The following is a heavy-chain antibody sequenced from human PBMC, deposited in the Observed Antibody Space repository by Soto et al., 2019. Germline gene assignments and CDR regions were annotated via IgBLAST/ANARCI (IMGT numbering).Heavy chain of an antibody. CDR2: ISSTGTNT. J-gene: IGHJ4*02. Sequence: PGGSLRLSCAASGFTFSDYYMSWIRQAPRKGLEWISDISSTGTNTNYADSVKGRFTISRDNAKNSLYLQMNSLGAEDTAMYYCARENYDILTGYFLPDYWGRGTLVTVSS. CDR1: GFTFSDYY. CDR3: ARENYDILTGYFLPDY. V-gene: IGHV3-11*01. D-gene: IGHD3-9*01.